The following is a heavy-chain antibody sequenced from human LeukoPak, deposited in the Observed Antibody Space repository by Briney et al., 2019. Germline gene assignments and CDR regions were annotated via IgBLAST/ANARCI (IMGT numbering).Heavy chain of an antibody. CDR1: EFTFSSYA. D-gene: IGHD6-19*01. V-gene: IGHV3-23*01. CDR2: FSGSGGST. CDR3: AKRLYPGIAVAAVFDY. J-gene: IGHJ4*02. Sequence: PGGSLRLSCAVSEFTFSSYAMSWVRQAPGKGLEWVSAFSGSGGSTYYADSVKGRFTISRDNSKNTLFLQMNSLRAEDTAVYYCAKRLYPGIAVAAVFDYWGQGTLVTVSS.